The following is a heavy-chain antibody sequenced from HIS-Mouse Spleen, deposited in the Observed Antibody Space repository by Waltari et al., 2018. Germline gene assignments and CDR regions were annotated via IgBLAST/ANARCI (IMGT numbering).Heavy chain of an antibody. D-gene: IGHD6-13*01. CDR3: AKDDSSSWYYYYYGMDV. CDR1: GFTFSSYG. V-gene: IGHV3-30*18. CDR2: ISYDGSNK. J-gene: IGHJ6*02. Sequence: QVQLVESGGGVVQPGRSLRLSCSASGFTFSSYGIHWVRQAAGKGLEWVAVISYDGSNKYYADSVKGRFTISRDNSKNTLYLQMNSLRAEDTAVYYCAKDDSSSWYYYYYGMDVWGQGTTVTVSS.